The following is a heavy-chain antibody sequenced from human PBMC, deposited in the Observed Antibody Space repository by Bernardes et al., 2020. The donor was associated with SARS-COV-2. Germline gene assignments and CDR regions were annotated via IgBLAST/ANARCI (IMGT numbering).Heavy chain of an antibody. CDR3: AKDLDDSSGYYAPCFGY. CDR1: GFTFSSYA. J-gene: IGHJ4*02. D-gene: IGHD3-22*01. CDR2: ISGSGGST. V-gene: IGHV3-23*01. Sequence: GGSLRLSCAASGFTFSSYAMSWVRQAPGKGLEWVSAISGSGGSTYYADSVKGRFTISRDNSKNTLYLQMNSLRAEDTAVYYCAKDLDDSSGYYAPCFGYWGQGTLVTGAS.